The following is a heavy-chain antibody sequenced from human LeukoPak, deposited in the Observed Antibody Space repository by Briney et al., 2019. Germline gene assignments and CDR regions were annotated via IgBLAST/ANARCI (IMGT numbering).Heavy chain of an antibody. J-gene: IGHJ6*04. D-gene: IGHD3-3*01. V-gene: IGHV4-34*01. Sequence: PSETLSLMCSVYGGSFSDYFWSWIRQPPGKGLEWIGEIDDGGNTNYNPSLMSRVIVSMEKSKKQFSLMMRSVTAADTAVYYCASLWSGYLDVWGKGTTVTVSS. CDR3: ASLWSGYLDV. CDR2: IDDGGNT. CDR1: GGSFSDYF.